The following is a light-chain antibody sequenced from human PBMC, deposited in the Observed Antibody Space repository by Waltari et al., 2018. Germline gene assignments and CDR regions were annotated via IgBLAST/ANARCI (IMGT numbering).Light chain of an antibody. Sequence: QLVLPQSPSASAPLGASVKLTCTLSSGHSTNVIAWLQQRPETGPRYLLKVNSDGSHNKGDEIPDRFSCSSSGAERYLTISSLQSEDEADYYCQTGGHGTWVFGGGTKLTVL. CDR3: QTGGHGTWV. CDR2: VNSDGSH. V-gene: IGLV4-69*01. J-gene: IGLJ3*02. CDR1: SGHSTNV.